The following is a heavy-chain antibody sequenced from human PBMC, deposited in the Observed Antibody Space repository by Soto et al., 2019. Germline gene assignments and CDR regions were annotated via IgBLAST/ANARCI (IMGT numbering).Heavy chain of an antibody. V-gene: IGHV3-74*01. CDR2: INSDETIT. D-gene: IGHD2-21*02. CDR1: GFTFSNYW. J-gene: IGHJ4*02. Sequence: GGSLRLSCAASGFTFSNYWMRWVRQGTGEGLVWVSRINSDETITSYADSVKGRFTISRDNAKNTLYLQMSSLRVEDTALYYCVCFECGRTAVVTAMEANGYWGQGTLVTVSS. CDR3: VCFECGRTAVVTAMEANGY.